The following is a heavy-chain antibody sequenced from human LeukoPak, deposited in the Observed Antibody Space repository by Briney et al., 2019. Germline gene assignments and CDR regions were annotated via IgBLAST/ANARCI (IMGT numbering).Heavy chain of an antibody. J-gene: IGHJ3*02. D-gene: IGHD1-26*01. CDR1: GGSFSGYY. CDR2: INHSGST. CDR3: ARSQNLLSRSDAFDI. V-gene: IGHV4-34*01. Sequence: SETLSLTCAVYGGSFSGYYWSWIRQPPGKGLEWIGEINHSGSTNYKPSLKSRVTISVDTSKNPSSLQLRSVTAADTAVYYCARSQNLLSRSDAFDIWRQGTMVTVSS.